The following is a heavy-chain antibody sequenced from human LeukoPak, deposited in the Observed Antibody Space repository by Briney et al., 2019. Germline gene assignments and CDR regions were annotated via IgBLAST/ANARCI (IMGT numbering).Heavy chain of an antibody. CDR1: GGSISSYY. CDR3: ARAGSYYRLDY. V-gene: IGHV4-59*12. D-gene: IGHD1-26*01. J-gene: IGHJ4*02. Sequence: SETLSLTCAVSGGSISSYYWSWIRQPPGKGLEWIGYIYYSGSTNYNPSLKSRVTISVDTSKNQFSLQLNSVTPEDTAVYYCARAGSYYRLDYWGQGTLVTVSS. CDR2: IYYSGST.